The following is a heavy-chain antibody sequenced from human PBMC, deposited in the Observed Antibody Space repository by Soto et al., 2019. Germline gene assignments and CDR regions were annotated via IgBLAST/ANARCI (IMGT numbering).Heavy chain of an antibody. CDR2: IIPIFGTT. J-gene: IGHJ4*02. CDR1: GDIFSGYS. D-gene: IGHD5-12*01. CDR3: ARDLGSGYGPGDY. V-gene: IGHV1-69*14. Sequence: QVQLVQSGAEVKKPGSSVKVSCKTSGDIFSGYSISWVRQAPGQGLEWMGGIIPIFGTTNYAQRFHGRVTITADKATSTVYMELYSRKSEDPAVYYCARDLGSGYGPGDYWGQGTLVTVSS.